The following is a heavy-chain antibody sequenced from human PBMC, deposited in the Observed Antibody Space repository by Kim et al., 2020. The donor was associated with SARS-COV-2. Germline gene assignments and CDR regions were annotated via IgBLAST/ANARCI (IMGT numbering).Heavy chain of an antibody. CDR3: ARAGYYGGNPGAFDI. V-gene: IGHV3-21*01. Sequence: GGSLRLSCAASGFTFSSYSMNWVRQAPGKGLEWVSSISSSSSYIYYADSVKGRFTISRDNAKNSLYLQMNSLRAEDTAVYYCARAGYYGGNPGAFDIWGQGTMVTVSS. CDR1: GFTFSSYS. D-gene: IGHD4-17*01. J-gene: IGHJ3*02. CDR2: ISSSSSYI.